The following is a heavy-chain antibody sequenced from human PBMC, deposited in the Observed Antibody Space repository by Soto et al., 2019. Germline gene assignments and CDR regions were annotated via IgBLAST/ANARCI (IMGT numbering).Heavy chain of an antibody. Sequence: PSETLSLTCTVSGDSISPYYWSWIRQPPGKGLEWIGYIYYGGTTNYNPSLRSRVTISVDTSKNQFSLKLSSVTAADTAIYYCARGREYSSSGDSDSWGQGTLVTVSS. V-gene: IGHV4-59*01. D-gene: IGHD6-6*01. CDR3: ARGREYSSSGDSDS. CDR2: IYYGGTT. CDR1: GDSISPYY. J-gene: IGHJ4*02.